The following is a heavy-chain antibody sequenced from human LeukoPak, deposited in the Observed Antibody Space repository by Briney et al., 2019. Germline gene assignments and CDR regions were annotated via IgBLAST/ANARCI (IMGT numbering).Heavy chain of an antibody. CDR2: INHSGST. CDR3: ARGRSCDS. CDR1: GGSFSGYY. D-gene: IGHD3-10*01. V-gene: IGHV4-34*01. Sequence: SETLSLTCAVYGGSFSGYYWSWIRQPPGKGLEWIGEINHSGSTNYNPSLKSRATFSVDMSKNQFSLNRSSVTAADTAVYYCARGRSCDSWGQGTLVTVSS. J-gene: IGHJ4*02.